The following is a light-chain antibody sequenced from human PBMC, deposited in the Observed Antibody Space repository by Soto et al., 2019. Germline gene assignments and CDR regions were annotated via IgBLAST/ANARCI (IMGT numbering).Light chain of an antibody. V-gene: IGLV1-44*01. CDR3: AAWDERLNGFYV. Sequence: QSALTQPPSASGTPGQRVTISCSGSSSNIGRNTVSWYQHLPGTAPKLLIFTDNQRPSGVPDRFSGSKSGTSASLVVSGLQSEDEADYYCAAWDERLNGFYVFGTGTKV. CDR1: SSNIGRNT. CDR2: TDN. J-gene: IGLJ1*01.